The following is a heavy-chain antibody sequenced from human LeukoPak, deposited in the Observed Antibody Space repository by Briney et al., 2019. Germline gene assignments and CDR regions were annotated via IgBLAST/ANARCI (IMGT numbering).Heavy chain of an antibody. J-gene: IGHJ6*02. CDR2: IYSGGST. CDR1: GFTVSSNY. CDR3: ARDVYEVYYYGMDV. Sequence: GGSLRLSCAASGFTVSSNYMRWVRQAPGKGLEWVSVIYSGGSTYYADSVKGRFTISRDNSKNTLYLQMNSLRAEDTAVYYCARDVYEVYYYGMDVWGQGTTVTVSS. D-gene: IGHD2-8*01. V-gene: IGHV3-66*01.